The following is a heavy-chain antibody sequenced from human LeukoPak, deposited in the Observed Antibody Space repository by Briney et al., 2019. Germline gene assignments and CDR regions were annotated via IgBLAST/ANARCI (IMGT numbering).Heavy chain of an antibody. Sequence: SVKVSCKASGGTFSSYAISWLRQAPGQGLEWMGGIIPIFGTANYAQKFQGRITITTDESTSTAYMELSSLRSEDTAVYYCARDLSRTFTMIEPDAFDIWGQGTMVTVSS. CDR2: IIPIFGTA. V-gene: IGHV1-69*05. J-gene: IGHJ3*02. CDR3: ARDLSRTFTMIEPDAFDI. CDR1: GGTFSSYA. D-gene: IGHD3-22*01.